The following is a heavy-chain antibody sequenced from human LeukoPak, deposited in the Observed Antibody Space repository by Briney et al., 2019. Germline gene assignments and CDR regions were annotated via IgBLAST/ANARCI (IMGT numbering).Heavy chain of an antibody. Sequence: SETLSLTCAVSGGSISSSNWWSWVRQPPGKGLEWIGEIYHSGSTNYDPSLKSRVTISVDKSKNQFSLKLSSVTAADTAVYYCAIISGYSYGTPYFDYWGQGTLVTVSS. J-gene: IGHJ4*02. CDR1: GGSISSSNW. D-gene: IGHD5-18*01. CDR2: IYHSGST. CDR3: AIISGYSYGTPYFDY. V-gene: IGHV4-4*02.